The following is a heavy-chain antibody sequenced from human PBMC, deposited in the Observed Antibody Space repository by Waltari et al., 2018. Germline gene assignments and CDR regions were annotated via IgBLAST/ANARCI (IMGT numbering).Heavy chain of an antibody. V-gene: IGHV3-74*02. Sequence: AQVVESGGALVQTVESLRLCCAASGFTFWYYRMPWVRPSQGQGLVWVSGISSDESMTSYADSVKGRFTISRDNAKKTLYLQMNRLRAEDTAVYYCARVAQRTYRSPVPERDYYYGMDVWGQGTTVTVSS. CDR3: ARVAQRTYRSPVPERDYYYGMDV. CDR2: ISSDESMT. CDR1: GFTFWYYR. D-gene: IGHD1-1*01. J-gene: IGHJ6*02.